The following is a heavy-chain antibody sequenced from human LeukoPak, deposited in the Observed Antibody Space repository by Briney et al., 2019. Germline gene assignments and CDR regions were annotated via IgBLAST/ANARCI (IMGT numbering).Heavy chain of an antibody. CDR3: ARAAITRDGYNSALDY. V-gene: IGHV1-18*01. CDR2: ISAYNGHT. CDR1: GYTFVNYG. D-gene: IGHD5-24*01. J-gene: IGHJ4*02. Sequence: ASVKVSCKTSGYTFVNYGINWVRQAPGQGLEWMGWISAYNGHTKSVPKLQGRVTMTTDTSTNTAYMELSSLRSDDTAVYYCARAAITRDGYNSALDYWGQGTLVTVSS.